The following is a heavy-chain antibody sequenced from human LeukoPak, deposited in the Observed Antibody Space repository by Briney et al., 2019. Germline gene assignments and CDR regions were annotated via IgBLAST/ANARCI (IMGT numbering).Heavy chain of an antibody. D-gene: IGHD2-2*01. CDR1: GFTFSRYS. J-gene: IGHJ3*02. CDR3: AVPPQASSFDI. CDR2: IEPDGSEK. V-gene: IGHV3-7*01. Sequence: GGSLRLSCAASGFTFSRYSMNCVRQAPGRGVEGVANIEPDGSEKIYVDSVKGRFTISRDNAKNSLYLQMNSLRAEDTAVYYCAVPPQASSFDIGGEGTMVTVSS.